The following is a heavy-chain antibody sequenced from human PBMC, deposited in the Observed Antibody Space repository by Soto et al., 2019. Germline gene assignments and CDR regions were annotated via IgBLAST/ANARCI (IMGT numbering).Heavy chain of an antibody. V-gene: IGHV3-23*01. Sequence: GGSVRLSCAASGFTFSSYAMSWVRQAPGKGLEWVSAISGSGGSTYYADSVKGRFTISRDNSKNTLYLQMNSLRAQDTAVYYCAKSALMVGRSSTILPRPWFEDWGQGSLVTVSS. CDR1: GFTFSSYA. CDR2: ISGSGGST. D-gene: IGHD2-2*01. CDR3: AKSALMVGRSSTILPRPWFED. J-gene: IGHJ5*02.